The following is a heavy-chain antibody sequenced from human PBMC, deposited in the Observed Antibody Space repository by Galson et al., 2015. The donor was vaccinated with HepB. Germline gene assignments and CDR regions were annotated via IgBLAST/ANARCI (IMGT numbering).Heavy chain of an antibody. Sequence: SVKVSCKASGYTFTSYYMHWVRQAPGQGLEWMGIINPSGGSTSYAQKFQGRVTMTRDTSTSTVYMELSSLRSEDTAVYYCARDDFDYGDYIYYYGMDVWGQGTTVTVSS. J-gene: IGHJ6*02. CDR2: INPSGGST. CDR1: GYTFTSYY. D-gene: IGHD4-17*01. V-gene: IGHV1-46*03. CDR3: ARDDFDYGDYIYYYGMDV.